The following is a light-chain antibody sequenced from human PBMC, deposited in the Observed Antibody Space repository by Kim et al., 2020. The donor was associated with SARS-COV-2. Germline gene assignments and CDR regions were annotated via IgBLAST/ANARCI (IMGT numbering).Light chain of an antibody. CDR1: SSDVGFYNY. CDR2: DVS. V-gene: IGLV2-11*01. Sequence: GLSVTISCTGTSSDVGFYNYVSWYQQHPGKAPKLMIYDVSKRPSGVPDRFSGSKSGNTASLTISGLQAEDEADYYCTSYAGSNSWVFGGGTQLTVL. CDR3: TSYAGSNSWV. J-gene: IGLJ3*02.